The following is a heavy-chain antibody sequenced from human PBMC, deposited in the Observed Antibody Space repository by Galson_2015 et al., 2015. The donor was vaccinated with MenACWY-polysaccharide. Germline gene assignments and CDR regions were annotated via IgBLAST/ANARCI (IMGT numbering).Heavy chain of an antibody. CDR1: GGSFSNYY. CDR2: INQSGST. CDR3: ANGVYCSRTSCFSDGFDI. D-gene: IGHD2-2*01. V-gene: IGHV4-34*01. J-gene: IGHJ3*02. Sequence: SETLSLTCAVYGGSFSNYYWTWIRQTPGKGLEWIGEINQSGSTKYNPSLKGRVTTSVDTSKNQFSLTMYSVTAADTAVYYCANGVYCSRTSCFSDGFDIWGQGTVVTVPS.